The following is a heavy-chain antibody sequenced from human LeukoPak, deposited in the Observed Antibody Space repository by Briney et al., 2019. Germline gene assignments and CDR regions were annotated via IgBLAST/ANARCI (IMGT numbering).Heavy chain of an antibody. CDR3: ARKRLDCSGGSCYGDLDY. V-gene: IGHV3-48*02. CDR1: GFTFSSYS. Sequence: GGSLRLSCAASGFTFSSYSMNWVRQAPGKGLEWVSYISSVINLNDYADSVKGRFTISRDNAKNSVYLQMNSLRDEDTAIYYCARKRLDCSGGSCYGDLDYWGQGTLVTVSS. D-gene: IGHD2-15*01. J-gene: IGHJ4*02. CDR2: ISSVINLN.